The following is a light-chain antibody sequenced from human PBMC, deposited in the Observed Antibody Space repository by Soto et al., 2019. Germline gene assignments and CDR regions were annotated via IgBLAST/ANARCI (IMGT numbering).Light chain of an antibody. CDR1: QSVSSAY. J-gene: IGKJ1*01. CDR3: QQYGSSSTWT. Sequence: EIVLTQSPGTLSLSPGERATLSCRASQSVSSAYLAWYQHKPGQPPTLLIYAASSRVTGIQDGFSGSGSGTDFTLTISRLEPEDFAVYYCQQYGSSSTWTFGQGTKVEIK. CDR2: AAS. V-gene: IGKV3-20*01.